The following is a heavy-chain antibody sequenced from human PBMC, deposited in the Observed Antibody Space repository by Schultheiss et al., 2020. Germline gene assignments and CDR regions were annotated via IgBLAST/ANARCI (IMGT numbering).Heavy chain of an antibody. CDR1: GFTFSSYG. V-gene: IGHV3-30*18. D-gene: IGHD6-19*01. CDR2: ISYDGSNK. J-gene: IGHJ4*02. Sequence: SLRLSCAASGFTFSSYGMHWVRQAPGKGLEWVAVISYDGSNKYYADSVKGRFTISRDNSKNTLYLQMNSLRAEDTAVYYCAKDCDTSGWWSDYWGQGTMVTVSS. CDR3: AKDCDTSGWWSDY.